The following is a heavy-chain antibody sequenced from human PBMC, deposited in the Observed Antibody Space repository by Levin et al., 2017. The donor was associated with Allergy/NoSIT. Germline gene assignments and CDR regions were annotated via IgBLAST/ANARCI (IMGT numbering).Heavy chain of an antibody. CDR1: GGSISSYY. CDR3: ARDYGGGMDG. V-gene: IGHV4-59*01. CDR2: IYYSGST. D-gene: IGHD3-16*01. Sequence: SQTLSLTCTVSGGSISSYYWSWIRQPPGKGLEWIGYIYYSGSTNYNPSLKSRVTISVDTSKNQFSLKLSSVTAADTAVYYCARDYGGGMDGWGQGTTVTVSS. J-gene: IGHJ6*02.